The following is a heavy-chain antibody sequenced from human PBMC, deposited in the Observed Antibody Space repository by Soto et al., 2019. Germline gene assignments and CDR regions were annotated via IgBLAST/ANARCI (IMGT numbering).Heavy chain of an antibody. CDR3: ARGGYSSSYRLDS. CDR2: IMPIIGTA. D-gene: IGHD6-6*01. Sequence: QVQLVQSGAEVKKPGSSVKVSCKASGGTFSSYAMSWVRQRPGQGLEWMGGIMPIIGTANYAQKFQGRVTITADESTSTAYMELSSLRSEDTAVYYCARGGYSSSYRLDSWGQGTLVTVSS. CDR1: GGTFSSYA. V-gene: IGHV1-69*01. J-gene: IGHJ4*02.